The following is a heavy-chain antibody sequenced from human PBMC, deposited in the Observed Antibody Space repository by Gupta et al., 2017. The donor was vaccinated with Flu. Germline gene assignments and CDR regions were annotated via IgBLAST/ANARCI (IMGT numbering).Heavy chain of an antibody. V-gene: IGHV4-34*02. Sequence: PQWGAGQLRPSETLSLTCGISGGYFNNYYWSWVRQSPEKGLEWIGEINFRGRPDYNPSLASRVVMSIDTAKMQCSLSLRSVTAADTALYFCARSVAGLRAIDLWGRGTQVAVS. CDR1: GGYFNNYY. J-gene: IGHJ5*02. CDR2: INFRGRP. D-gene: IGHD6-19*01. CDR3: ARSVAGLRAIDL.